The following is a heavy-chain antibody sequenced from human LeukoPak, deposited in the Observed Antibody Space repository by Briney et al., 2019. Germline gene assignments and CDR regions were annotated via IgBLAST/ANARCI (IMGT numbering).Heavy chain of an antibody. Sequence: GGSLRLSCAGSGFTLSSYSLSWVRQAPGKGLEWISLISGNTGSTYYADSVKGRFIISRDITKTTLYLQMNSLRAEDTATYYCAKDGLQSSEWSPPLNYWGQGTLVTVSS. D-gene: IGHD3-3*01. V-gene: IGHV3-23*01. J-gene: IGHJ4*02. CDR2: ISGNTGST. CDR1: GFTLSSYS. CDR3: AKDGLQSSEWSPPLNY.